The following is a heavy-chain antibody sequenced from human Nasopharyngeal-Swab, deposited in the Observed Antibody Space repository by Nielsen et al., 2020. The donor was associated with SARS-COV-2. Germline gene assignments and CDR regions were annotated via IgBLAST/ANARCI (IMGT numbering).Heavy chain of an antibody. D-gene: IGHD1-26*01. CDR2: IYYSGST. J-gene: IGHJ4*02. V-gene: IGHV4-59*13. CDR3: VRTYSGNYYPNFDY. CDR1: GGSISSYY. Sequence: SETLSLTCTVSGGSISSYYWSWIRQPPGKGLEWIGYIYYSGSTNYNPSLKSRVTISVDTSKNQFSLKLSSVTAADTAVYYCVRTYSGNYYPNFDYWGQGTLVTVSS.